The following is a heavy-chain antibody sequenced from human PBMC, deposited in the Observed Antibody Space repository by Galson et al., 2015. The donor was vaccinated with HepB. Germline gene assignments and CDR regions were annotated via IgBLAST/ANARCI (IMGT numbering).Heavy chain of an antibody. Sequence: SLRLSCAASRFVFRNYGMHWVRQAPGKGLEWVAVIWYDGSESYYADSVKGRFTASRDNSKNTLYLQMDSLRVEDTAVYYCVRDRNYPSSYFDYWGQGTLVAVSS. V-gene: IGHV3-33*01. J-gene: IGHJ4*02. CDR1: RFVFRNYG. CDR3: VRDRNYPSSYFDY. D-gene: IGHD1-7*01. CDR2: IWYDGSES.